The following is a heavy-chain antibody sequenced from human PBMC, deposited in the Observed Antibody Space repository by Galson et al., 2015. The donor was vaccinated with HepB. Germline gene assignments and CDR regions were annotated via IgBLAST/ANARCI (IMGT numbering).Heavy chain of an antibody. Sequence: CAISGDSVSSNSAAWSWIRQSPSRGLEWLGRTYYRSKWYNDYAVSVKSRITINPDTSKNQFSLQLKSVTPEDTAVCYCARGRAVAAGYYCMDVWGKGTTVTVSS. V-gene: IGHV6-1*01. CDR3: ARGRAVAAGYYCMDV. CDR2: TYYRSKWYN. CDR1: GDSVSSNSAA. J-gene: IGHJ6*03. D-gene: IGHD2-15*01.